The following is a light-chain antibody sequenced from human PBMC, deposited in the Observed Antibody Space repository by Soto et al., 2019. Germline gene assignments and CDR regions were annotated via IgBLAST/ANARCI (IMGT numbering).Light chain of an antibody. V-gene: IGLV2-14*01. J-gene: IGLJ1*01. Sequence: QSVLTQPASVSGSPGQSITISCTGTSSDVGGYKYVSWYQQHPDKAPKLIIFEVSNRPSGISSRFSGSKSGNTASLTISGLQAEDEADYYCASYTSSSTSVIFGTGTKVTAL. CDR1: SSDVGGYKY. CDR3: ASYTSSSTSVI. CDR2: EVS.